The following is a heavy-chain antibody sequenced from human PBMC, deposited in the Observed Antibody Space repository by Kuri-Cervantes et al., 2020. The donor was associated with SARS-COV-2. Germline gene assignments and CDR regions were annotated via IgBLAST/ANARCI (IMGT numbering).Heavy chain of an antibody. Sequence: SQTLSLTCAVYGGSFSGYYWSWIRQPPGKGLEWIGEINHRGSTNYNPSLKSRVTISVDTSKNQFSLKLSSVTAADTAVYYCARDRNGYYYDSSGYQEYYYYGMDVWGQGTAVTVSS. CDR1: GGSFSGYY. V-gene: IGHV4-34*01. J-gene: IGHJ6*02. CDR3: ARDRNGYYYDSSGYQEYYYYGMDV. CDR2: INHRGST. D-gene: IGHD3-22*01.